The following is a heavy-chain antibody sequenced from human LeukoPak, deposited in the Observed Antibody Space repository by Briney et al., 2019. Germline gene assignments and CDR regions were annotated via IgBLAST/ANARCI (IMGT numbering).Heavy chain of an antibody. CDR1: GFTFSSYA. V-gene: IGHV3-23*01. J-gene: IGHJ4*02. CDR3: ARRSRQLVGHFDY. D-gene: IGHD6-6*01. Sequence: PGGSLRLSCAASGFTFSSYAMSWVRQAPGKGLEWVSAISGSGGSTYYADSVKGRFTISRDNAENSLYLQMNSLRAEDTALYYCARRSRQLVGHFDYWGQGTLVTVSS. CDR2: ISGSGGST.